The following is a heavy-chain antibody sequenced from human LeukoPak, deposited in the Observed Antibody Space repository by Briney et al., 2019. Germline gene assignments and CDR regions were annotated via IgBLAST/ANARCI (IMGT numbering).Heavy chain of an antibody. V-gene: IGHV3-7*04. CDR3: ARGFYFSMTELYYLDL. Sequence: GGSLRLSCAVSGLNFRSFWMSWVRQAPGKGLEWVANIKQDETEKFYVDSVKGRFTISRDNAKNSLYLQMNSLRVSYSAVYYCARGFYFSMTELYYLDLWGRGTLVTVSS. J-gene: IGHJ2*01. CDR2: IKQDETEK. CDR1: GLNFRSFW. D-gene: IGHD2-15*01.